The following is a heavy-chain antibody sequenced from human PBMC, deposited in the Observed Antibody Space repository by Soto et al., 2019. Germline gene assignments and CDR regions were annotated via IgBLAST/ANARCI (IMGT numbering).Heavy chain of an antibody. J-gene: IGHJ6*02. CDR2: IIPIFGTA. CDR1: GGTFSSYA. D-gene: IGHD5-12*01. V-gene: IGHV1-69*13. CDR3: ARDVGSDSGYASALYYYYYYGMDV. Sequence: ASVKVSCKASGGTFSSYAISWVRQAPGQGLEWMGGIIPIFGTANYAQKFQGRVTITADESTSTAYMELSSLRSEDTAVYYCARDVGSDSGYASALYYYYYYGMDVWGQGTTVTVSS.